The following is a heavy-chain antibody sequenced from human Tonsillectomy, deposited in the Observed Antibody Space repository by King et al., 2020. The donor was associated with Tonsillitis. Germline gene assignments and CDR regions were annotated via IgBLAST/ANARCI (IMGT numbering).Heavy chain of an antibody. CDR3: ASSFFMVRQLACDCFTS. Sequence: EVQLVESGGSWVQPGRSLGLACTASGFTCGDDALSWFRQAPGKGLEWGSFIRSRDYRGTKEYAESVKGRFTISRDDSKSIAYLQMNSLKPEATAVYYCASSFFMVRQLACDCFTSWGQGTLVTVSS. CDR1: GFTCGDDA. D-gene: IGHD3-3*02. V-gene: IGHV3-49*03. CDR2: IRSRDYRGTK. J-gene: IGHJ5*02.